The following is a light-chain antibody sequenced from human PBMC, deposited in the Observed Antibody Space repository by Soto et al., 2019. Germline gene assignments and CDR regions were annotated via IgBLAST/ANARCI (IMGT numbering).Light chain of an antibody. J-gene: IGKJ5*01. CDR3: LHYGGSPLT. Sequence: EIVLTQSPGTLSLSPGERATLSCRASQSVNSDYLAWFQQKPGQAPRLLIYGASTRTTGTPDRFSGSGSGTDFTLTIGRLEPGDFAVYYCLHYGGSPLTFGQGTRLEIK. CDR2: GAS. V-gene: IGKV3-20*01. CDR1: QSVNSDY.